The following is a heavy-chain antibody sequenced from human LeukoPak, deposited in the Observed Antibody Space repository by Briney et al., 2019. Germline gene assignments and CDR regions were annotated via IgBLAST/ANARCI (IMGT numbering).Heavy chain of an antibody. V-gene: IGHV4-39*07. D-gene: IGHD6-13*01. CDR1: GGSISSSSYY. CDR2: IYYSGST. CDR3: ARDRAAAGTGVDY. Sequence: PSETLSLTCTVSGGSISSSSYYWGWIRQPPGKGLEWIGSIYYSGSTYYNPSLKGRVTISVDTSKNQFSLKLSSVTAADTAVYYCARDRAAAGTGVDYWGQGTLVTVSS. J-gene: IGHJ4*02.